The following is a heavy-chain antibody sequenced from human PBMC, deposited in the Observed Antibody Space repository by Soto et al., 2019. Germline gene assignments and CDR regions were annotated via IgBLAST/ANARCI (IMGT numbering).Heavy chain of an antibody. Sequence: QVQLVESGGGVVQPGRSLRLSCAASGFTFSNYGMHWVRQAPGKGPEWVAVISSDGSRKYYADLVKDRFTISRDDAKNTLYLQMNSLKTDDTALYYCAKDPTIAPRWALDIWGQGTLVTVSS. V-gene: IGHV3-30*18. J-gene: IGHJ3*02. CDR2: ISSDGSRK. CDR3: AKDPTIAPRWALDI. CDR1: GFTFSNYG. D-gene: IGHD6-13*01.